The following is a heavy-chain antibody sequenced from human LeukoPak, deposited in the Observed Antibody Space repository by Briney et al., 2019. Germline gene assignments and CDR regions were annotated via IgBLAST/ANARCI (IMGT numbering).Heavy chain of an antibody. Sequence: GASVKDSCKASGYTFTSYGISGVRQAPGQGREGMGWISAYNGNTNYAQKLQGRVTMTTDTSTSTAYMELSSLRSDDTAVYYCARDGDYDILTGYYYYYGMDVWGKGTTVTVSS. V-gene: IGHV1-18*04. CDR3: ARDGDYDILTGYYYYYGMDV. CDR1: GYTFTSYG. J-gene: IGHJ6*04. CDR2: ISAYNGNT. D-gene: IGHD3-9*01.